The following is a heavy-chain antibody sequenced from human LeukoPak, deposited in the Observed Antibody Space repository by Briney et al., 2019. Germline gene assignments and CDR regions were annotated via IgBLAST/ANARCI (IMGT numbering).Heavy chain of an antibody. V-gene: IGHV3-21*01. CDR3: ARDFTCGGDCYLYYFDY. CDR1: GFTFSSYS. D-gene: IGHD2-21*02. CDR2: ISSSSSYI. Sequence: GGSLRLSCAASGFTFSSYSMNWVRQAPGKGLEWVSSISSSSSYIYYADSVKGRFTISRDNDKNSLYLQMNSLRAEDTAIYYCARDFTCGGDCYLYYFDYWGQGTLVTVSS. J-gene: IGHJ4*02.